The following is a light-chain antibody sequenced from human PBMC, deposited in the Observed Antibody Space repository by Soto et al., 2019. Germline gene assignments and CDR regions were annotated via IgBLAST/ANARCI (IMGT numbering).Light chain of an antibody. J-gene: IGLJ2*01. V-gene: IGLV2-8*01. CDR2: DVI. CDR1: SSDVGGYDY. Sequence: QSALTQPPSASGSPGQSVTISCTGTSSDVGGYDYVSWYQQHPGKAPKLMIYDVIKRPSGVPDRFSGSKSGNTASLTVSGLQTEDDADYYCTSFGGINNFVVFGGGAKLTVL. CDR3: TSFGGINNFVV.